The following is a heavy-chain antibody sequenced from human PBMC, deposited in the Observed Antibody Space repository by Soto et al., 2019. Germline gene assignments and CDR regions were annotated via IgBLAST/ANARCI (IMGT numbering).Heavy chain of an antibody. J-gene: IGHJ6*02. CDR2: IIPLLGTA. V-gene: IGHV1-69*08. CDR1: EGTFSSYS. Sequence: SVKVSCKASEGTFSSYSITWVRQAPGQRLEWMGEIIPLLGTANYAQKFQGRVTITGDKSTSTIYMGLSSLRSDDMAVYYCARDPVDLFGYMDVWGQGTTVTVSS. D-gene: IGHD6-25*01. CDR3: ARDPVDLFGYMDV.